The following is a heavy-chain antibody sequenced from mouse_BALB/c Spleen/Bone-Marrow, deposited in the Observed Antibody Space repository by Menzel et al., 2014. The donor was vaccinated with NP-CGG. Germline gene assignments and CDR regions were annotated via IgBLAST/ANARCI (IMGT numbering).Heavy chain of an antibody. V-gene: IGHV7-3*02. CDR3: ARDSRSTVSHFDY. J-gene: IGHJ2*01. CDR2: IRNKANGYTT. D-gene: IGHD1-1*01. Sequence: EVQGVESGGGLVQPGGSLRLSCATSGFTFTDYYMNWVRQPPGKALEWLGFIRNKANGYTTEYSASVKGRFTISRDNSQSILYLQMNTLRAEDSATYYCARDSRSTVSHFDYWGQGTTPTVSS. CDR1: GFTFTDYY.